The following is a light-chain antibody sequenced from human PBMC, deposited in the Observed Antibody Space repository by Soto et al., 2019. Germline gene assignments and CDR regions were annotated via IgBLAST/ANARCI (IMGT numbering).Light chain of an antibody. CDR1: QDISDD. V-gene: IGKV1-6*01. CDR2: GAS. Sequence: AIQMTQSPSSLSASVGDRVTITCRASQDISDDVGWYQQTPGKAPKLLISGASRLQSGVPSRFSGRGSGAQFTLTITSLRPEDSAIYYCLQNHNYPRTFGQGTKVEI. J-gene: IGKJ1*01. CDR3: LQNHNYPRT.